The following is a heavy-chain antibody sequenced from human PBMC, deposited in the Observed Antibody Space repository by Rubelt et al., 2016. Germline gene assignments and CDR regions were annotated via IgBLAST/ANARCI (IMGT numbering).Heavy chain of an antibody. CDR3: ARGPAYYDFWSGYCFFDY. V-gene: IGHV3-30*04. Sequence: SSYVLHWVRQAPGKGLEWVAVISSNGNIKYYADSVNGRFTISRDNSKNTLFLHMNSLRGEDTAVYYCARGPAYYDFWSGYCFFDYWGQGTLVTVSS. J-gene: IGHJ4*02. D-gene: IGHD3-3*01. CDR1: SSYV. CDR2: ISSNGNIK.